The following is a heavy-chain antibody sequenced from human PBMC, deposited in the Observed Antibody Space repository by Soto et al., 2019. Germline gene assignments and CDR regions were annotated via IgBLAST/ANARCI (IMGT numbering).Heavy chain of an antibody. CDR1: GFTFRSYT. D-gene: IGHD3-22*01. CDR2: ISYDGNNK. V-gene: IGHV3-30*18. CDR3: AKGGSGNYLTYYYYYGMDV. Sequence: PGGSLRLSCVASGFTFRSYTMNWVRQAPGKGLEWVAVISYDGNNKYYADSVKGRFTISRDNSKNTVYLEMNNLRAEDTAMYYCAKGGSGNYLTYYYYYGMDVWGQGTTVTVSS. J-gene: IGHJ6*02.